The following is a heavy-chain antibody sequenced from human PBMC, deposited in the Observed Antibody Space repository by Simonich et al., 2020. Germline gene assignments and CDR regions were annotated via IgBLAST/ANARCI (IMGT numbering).Heavy chain of an antibody. J-gene: IGHJ4*02. CDR3: ASSKRGYNWNDFDY. CDR2: IHPNSGGT. D-gene: IGHD1-1*01. CDR1: GYTFTGYY. Sequence: QVQLVQSGAEVKKPGASVKVSCKASGYTFTGYYMHWVRQAPGQGLEWMVWIHPNSGGTNYAQKYQGRVTMTRDTSISTAYMELSRLRSDDAAVYYCASSKRGYNWNDFDYWGQGTLVTVSS. V-gene: IGHV1-2*02.